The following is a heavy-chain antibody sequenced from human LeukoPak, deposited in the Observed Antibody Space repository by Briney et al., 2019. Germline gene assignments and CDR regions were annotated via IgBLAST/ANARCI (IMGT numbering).Heavy chain of an antibody. D-gene: IGHD6-13*01. CDR3: ARDRLAAGFYYYGMDV. J-gene: IGHJ6*02. Sequence: PGGSLRLSCAASGFTFSSYAMHWVRQAPGKGLEWVAVISYDGSNKYYADSVKGRFTISRDNSKNTLYLQMNSLRAEDTAVYYCARDRLAAGFYYYGMDVWGQGTTVTVSS. CDR2: ISYDGSNK. CDR1: GFTFSSYA. V-gene: IGHV3-30-3*01.